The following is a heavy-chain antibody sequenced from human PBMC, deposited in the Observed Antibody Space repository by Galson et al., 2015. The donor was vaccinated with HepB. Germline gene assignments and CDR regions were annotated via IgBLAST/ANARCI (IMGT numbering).Heavy chain of an antibody. CDR2: INTDGSST. D-gene: IGHD1-26*01. CDR1: GSTFSSYW. V-gene: IGHV3-74*01. J-gene: IGHJ5*02. Sequence: RLSCAASGSTFSSYWMHWVRQAPGKGLVWVSRINTDGSSTSYADSVKGRFTISRDNAKKTLYLQMNSLRAEDTAVYYCASATYSGTHGGWFDRWGQGTLVTVSS. CDR3: ASATYSGTHGGWFDR.